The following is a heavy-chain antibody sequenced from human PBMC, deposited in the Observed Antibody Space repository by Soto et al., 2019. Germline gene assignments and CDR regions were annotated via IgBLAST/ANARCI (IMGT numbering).Heavy chain of an antibody. V-gene: IGHV1-69*01. Sequence: QVQLVQSGAEGKKPGSSVTVSCKASADTFNSYSLSWLRQAPGQRLEWMGGITPVFGTADYAQSFEDRLTITADDSTSTVYMELRSLRSDDTAVYYWARSPEGTTVTNCFDPWGKGALVTVS. CDR3: ARSPEGTTVTNCFDP. D-gene: IGHD4-17*01. CDR2: ITPVFGTA. J-gene: IGHJ5*02. CDR1: ADTFNSYS.